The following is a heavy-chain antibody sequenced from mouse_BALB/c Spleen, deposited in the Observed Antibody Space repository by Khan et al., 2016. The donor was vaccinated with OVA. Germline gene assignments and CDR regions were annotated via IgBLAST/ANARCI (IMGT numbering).Heavy chain of an antibody. J-gene: IGHJ3*01. V-gene: IGHV1-4*01. CDR2: INPSNGYT. CDR1: GYTFTSYT. Sequence: VQLVESGAELARPGASVKMSCKASGYTFTSYTIHWIKLRPGQGLEWIGFINPSNGYTNYNQKFKDKATWTAEKSSTTVYMQLSSLTSDDSAVYNCVRDGAYHRNDGWFAYWGQGTLVTVSA. D-gene: IGHD2-14*01. CDR3: VRDGAYHRNDGWFAY.